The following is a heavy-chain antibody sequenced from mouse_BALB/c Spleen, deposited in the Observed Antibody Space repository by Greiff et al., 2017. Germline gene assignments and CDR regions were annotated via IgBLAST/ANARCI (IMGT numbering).Heavy chain of an antibody. J-gene: IGHJ1*01. Sequence: QVQLQQSGAELMKPGASVKISCKATGYTFSSYWIEWVKQRPGHGLEWIGEILPGSGSTNYNEKFKGKATFTADTSSNTAYMQLSSLTSEDSAVYYCARQAVYDGYYDWYFDVWGAGTTVTVSS. D-gene: IGHD2-3*01. CDR1: GYTFSSYW. CDR2: ILPGSGST. V-gene: IGHV1-9*01. CDR3: ARQAVYDGYYDWYFDV.